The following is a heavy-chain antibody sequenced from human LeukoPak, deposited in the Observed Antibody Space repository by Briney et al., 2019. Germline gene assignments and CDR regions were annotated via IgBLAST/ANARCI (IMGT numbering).Heavy chain of an antibody. CDR3: AKDKIVGSTGWYYFDY. CDR1: GFTFRNNG. J-gene: IGHJ4*02. D-gene: IGHD6-13*01. V-gene: IGHV3-30*18. Sequence: GGSLRLSCAASGFTFRNNGMHWGRQAPGKGLEWVAVISYDGSNKYYADSLKGRFTISRDNSKNTLYLQMNSLRAEDTAVYYCAKDKIVGSTGWYYFDYWGQGTLVTVSS. CDR2: ISYDGSNK.